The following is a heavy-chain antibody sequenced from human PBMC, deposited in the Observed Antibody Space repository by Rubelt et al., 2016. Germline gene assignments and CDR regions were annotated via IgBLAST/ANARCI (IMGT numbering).Heavy chain of an antibody. D-gene: IGHD1-7*01. V-gene: IGHV4-39*01. CDR3: ARITGTTLGVDY. CDR2: IYYSGST. CDR1: GGSISSSSYY. J-gene: IGHJ4*02. Sequence: QLQLQESGPGLVKPSETLSLTCTVSGGSISSSSYYWGWIRQPPGKGLEWIGSIYYSGSTYYNPSLKSRVTISVDTSKNQFSLKLSSVTAADTAVYYCARITGTTLGVDYWGQGTLVTVSS.